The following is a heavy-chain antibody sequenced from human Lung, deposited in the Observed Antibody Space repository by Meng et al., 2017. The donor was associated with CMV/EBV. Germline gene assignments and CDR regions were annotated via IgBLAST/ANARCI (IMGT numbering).Heavy chain of an antibody. CDR2: IYYSGST. J-gene: IGHJ4*02. V-gene: IGHV4-59*01. D-gene: IGHD3-3*01. CDR1: GGSIRSYY. CDR3: ARDPAASIFGVVTNEGYFDY. Sequence: SXTLSLXCTVSGGSIRSYYWSWIRQPPGKGLEWIGYIYYSGSTNYNPSLKSRVTISVDTSKNQFSLKLSSVTAADTAVYYCARDPAASIFGVVTNEGYFDYWGQGTXVTVSS.